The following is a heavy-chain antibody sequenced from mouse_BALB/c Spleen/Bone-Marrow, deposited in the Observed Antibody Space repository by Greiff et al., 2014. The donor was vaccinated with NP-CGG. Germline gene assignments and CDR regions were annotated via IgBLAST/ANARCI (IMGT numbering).Heavy chain of an antibody. J-gene: IGHJ4*01. CDR1: GYTFTSYV. D-gene: IGHD2-10*01. Sequence: HLVESGPELVKPGASVKMSCEASGYTFTSYVMHWVKQKPGQGLEWIGYINLHNDGTKYNEKFKGKATLTSDKSSSTAYMEVSSLTSEDSAVYYCARPYYGNYDAMDYWGQGTSVTVSS. V-gene: IGHV1-14*01. CDR2: INLHNDGT. CDR3: ARPYYGNYDAMDY.